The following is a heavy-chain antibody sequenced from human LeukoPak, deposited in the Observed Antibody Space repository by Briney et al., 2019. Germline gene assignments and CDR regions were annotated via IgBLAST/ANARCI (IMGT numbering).Heavy chain of an antibody. CDR3: ARFRNCRGSICFYDFDY. V-gene: IGHV4-39*07. CDR1: GGSISSSSYY. Sequence: SETLSLTCTVSGGSISSSSYYWGWIRQPPGKGLGWIGSIYYSGSTYYNPSLKSRVTISVDTSKNQFSLKLSSVTAADTAVYYCARFRNCRGSICFYDFDYWGQGTLVTVSS. D-gene: IGHD2-15*01. J-gene: IGHJ4*02. CDR2: IYYSGST.